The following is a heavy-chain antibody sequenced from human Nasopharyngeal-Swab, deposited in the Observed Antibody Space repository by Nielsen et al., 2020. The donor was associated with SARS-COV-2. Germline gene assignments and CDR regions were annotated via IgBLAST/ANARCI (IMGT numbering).Heavy chain of an antibody. Sequence: SETLSLTCTVSGGSISSYYWSWIRKPPGKGLEWIGYIYYSGSTNYNPTLKSRVTISVDTSKNQFSLKLSSVTAADTAVYYCASGGGEGPYYYYYGMDVWGQGTTVTVSS. CDR3: ASGGGEGPYYYYYGMDV. J-gene: IGHJ6*02. D-gene: IGHD2-21*01. V-gene: IGHV4-59*08. CDR2: IYYSGST. CDR1: GGSISSYY.